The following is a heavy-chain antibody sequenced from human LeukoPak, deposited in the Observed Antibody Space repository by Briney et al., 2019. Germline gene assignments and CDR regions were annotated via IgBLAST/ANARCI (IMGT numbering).Heavy chain of an antibody. D-gene: IGHD3-3*01. CDR3: ARQNYDFWSGYYPFDY. V-gene: IGHV4-39*01. CDR1: GGSISSSSYY. CDR2: IYYSGST. J-gene: IGHJ4*02. Sequence: PSETLSLTYTVSGGSISSSSYYWGWIRQPPGKGLEWIGSIYYSGSTYYNPSLKSRVTISVDTSKNQFSLKLSSVTAADTAVYYCARQNYDFWSGYYPFDYWGQGTLVTVSS.